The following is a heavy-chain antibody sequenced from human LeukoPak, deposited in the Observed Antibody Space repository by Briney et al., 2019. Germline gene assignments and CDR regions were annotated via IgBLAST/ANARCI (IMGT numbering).Heavy chain of an antibody. Sequence: ASVKVSCKASGYTFTSYYMHWVRQAPGQGLEWMGLINPTGGSTGYAQKFQGRVTMTRDMSTSTDYMELSSLRSEDTAVYYCAREIGPIQLHLWGSAFDYWGQGTLVTVSS. J-gene: IGHJ4*02. CDR3: AREIGPIQLHLWGSAFDY. CDR2: INPTGGST. V-gene: IGHV1-46*01. D-gene: IGHD5-18*01. CDR1: GYTFTSYY.